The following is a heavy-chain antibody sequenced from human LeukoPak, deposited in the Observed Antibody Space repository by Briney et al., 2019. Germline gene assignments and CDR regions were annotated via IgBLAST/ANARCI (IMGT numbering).Heavy chain of an antibody. Sequence: GGSLRLSCAACGFAFSSYSMSWVRQAPGKGLEWVSAISGSGADTYYTDSVTGRFTISRDNSKTTLFLQMNSLRAEDTAIYYCAKDLGGEGGSGFPGQWGQGTLVTVSS. CDR2: ISGSGADT. V-gene: IGHV3-23*01. D-gene: IGHD3-10*01. CDR3: AKDLGGEGGSGFPGQ. J-gene: IGHJ4*02. CDR1: GFAFSSYS.